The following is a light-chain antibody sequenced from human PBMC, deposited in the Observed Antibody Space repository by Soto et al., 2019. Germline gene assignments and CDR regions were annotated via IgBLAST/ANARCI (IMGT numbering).Light chain of an antibody. CDR1: QTIGTS. V-gene: IGKV1-39*01. CDR3: QQSYNTPRT. CDR2: TTS. J-gene: IGKJ1*01. Sequence: DIQMTQSPSSLSASVGDRVFITCRASQTIGTSLIWYQQRPGKAPKVLIYTTSTLQSGVPSRFSGSGSGTDFSLTISSLQPEDFATYYCQQSYNTPRTFGQGTKVEMK.